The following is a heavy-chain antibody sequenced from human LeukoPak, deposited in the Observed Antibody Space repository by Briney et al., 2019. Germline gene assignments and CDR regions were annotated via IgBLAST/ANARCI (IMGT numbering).Heavy chain of an antibody. V-gene: IGHV4-59*12. CDR1: GGSISSYY. CDR3: ARAREDIVVVPAASADY. J-gene: IGHJ4*02. D-gene: IGHD2-2*01. Sequence: SETLSLTCTVPGGSISSYYWSWIRQPPGKGLEWIGYIYYRGNTNYNPSLKSRVTISVDTSKKQFSLRLSSVTAADTAVYYCARAREDIVVVPAASADYWGQGTLVTVSS. CDR2: IYYRGNT.